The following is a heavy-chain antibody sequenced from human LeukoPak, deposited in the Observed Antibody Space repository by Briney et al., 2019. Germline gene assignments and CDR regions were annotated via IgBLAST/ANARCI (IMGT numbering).Heavy chain of an antibody. CDR2: ISWNSGSI. V-gene: IGHV3-9*01. CDR1: GFTFDDYA. J-gene: IGHJ4*02. Sequence: PGRSLRLSYAASGFTFDDYAMHWVRQGPGKGLDWVSGISWNSGSIAYADSVKGRFTISRDNAKNSLYLQMDSLRAEDTALYYCAKGLSMVRGLDYWGQGTLVTVSS. CDR3: AKGLSMVRGLDY. D-gene: IGHD3-10*01.